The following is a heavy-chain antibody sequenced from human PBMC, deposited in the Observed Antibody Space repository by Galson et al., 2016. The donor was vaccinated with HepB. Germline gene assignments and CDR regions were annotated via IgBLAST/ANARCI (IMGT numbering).Heavy chain of an antibody. Sequence: SVKVSCKASGYTFTGYYMHWVRPAPGQGLEWMGWINPNSGGANYAQKFQGRVTMTRDTSISTAYMELSRLKSDDTAVYYCARGIIAALRVDPWGQGTLVTVSS. CDR2: INPNSGGA. J-gene: IGHJ5*02. CDR1: GYTFTGYY. D-gene: IGHD6-6*01. V-gene: IGHV1-2*02. CDR3: ARGIIAALRVDP.